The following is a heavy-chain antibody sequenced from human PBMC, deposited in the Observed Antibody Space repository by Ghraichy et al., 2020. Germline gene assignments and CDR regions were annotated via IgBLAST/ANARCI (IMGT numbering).Heavy chain of an antibody. J-gene: IGHJ2*01. V-gene: IGHV3-30*18. CDR2: TSSDGRNK. D-gene: IGHD6-19*01. CDR1: GFTFSAYG. Sequence: GGSLRLSCAASGFTFSAYGMHWVRQVPGKGLEWVAATSSDGRNKYYADSVKGRLTVSRDNSENTLFLQMNSLRTEDTAVYYCAKNPVAGKWYFDLWGRGTLVTVSS. CDR3: AKNPVAGKWYFDL.